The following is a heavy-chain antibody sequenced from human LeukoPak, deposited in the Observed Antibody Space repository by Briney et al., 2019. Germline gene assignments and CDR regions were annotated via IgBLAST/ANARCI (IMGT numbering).Heavy chain of an antibody. V-gene: IGHV3-64D*06. Sequence: GGSLRLSCSASGFIFTSYPMHWVRQAPGKGLEYVAVVNNNGGTTYCADSVKGRFTISRDNSKNTLYLQMSSLRPEDTAVYYCVRGWRNMDVWGQGTTVTVSS. J-gene: IGHJ6*02. CDR3: VRGWRNMDV. CDR1: GFIFTSYP. D-gene: IGHD5-24*01. CDR2: VNNNGGTT.